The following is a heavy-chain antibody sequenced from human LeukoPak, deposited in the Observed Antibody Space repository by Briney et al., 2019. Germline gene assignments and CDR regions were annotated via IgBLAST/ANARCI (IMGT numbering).Heavy chain of an antibody. CDR1: GLTFSSYS. J-gene: IGHJ4*02. CDR2: ISSSSSYR. CDR3: ARESYCGSGSWPVVNY. V-gene: IGHV3-21*01. D-gene: IGHD3-10*01. Sequence: GGALRLSCPASGLTFSSYSMNWVRQARGRGRDWVSSISSSSSYRYYADSVKGRFTISRDNAKNSLYLQMNSLRAEDTAVYYCARESYCGSGSWPVVNYWGQGTLVTVSS.